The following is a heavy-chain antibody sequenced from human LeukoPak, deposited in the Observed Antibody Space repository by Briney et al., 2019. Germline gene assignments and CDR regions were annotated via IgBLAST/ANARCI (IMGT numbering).Heavy chain of an antibody. CDR1: GFTFSNYW. CDR3: ARGGHRQKEF. Sequence: HTGGSLRLFCAASGFTFSNYWMTWVRQSPGKGLEWVAIIKQDGSDKYYVDSVKGRFTISRDNAKNSLYLQMSSLRAKDTAVYYCARGGHRQKEFWGQGTLVTVAS. J-gene: IGHJ4*02. V-gene: IGHV3-7*01. CDR2: IKQDGSDK. D-gene: IGHD3-10*01.